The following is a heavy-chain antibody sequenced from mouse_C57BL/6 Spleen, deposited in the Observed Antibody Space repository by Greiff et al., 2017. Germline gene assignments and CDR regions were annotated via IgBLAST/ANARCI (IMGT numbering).Heavy chain of an antibody. CDR2: INPNNGGT. CDR3: ARSEDSSSPWYFDV. J-gene: IGHJ1*03. CDR1: GYTFTDYY. Sequence: VQLQQSGPELVKPGASVKISCKASGYTFTDYYMNWVKQSHGKSLEWIGDINPNNGGTSYNQKFKGKATLTVDKSSSTAYMALRSLTSEDSAVYYCARSEDSSSPWYFDVWGTGTTVTVSA. V-gene: IGHV1-26*01. D-gene: IGHD1-1*01.